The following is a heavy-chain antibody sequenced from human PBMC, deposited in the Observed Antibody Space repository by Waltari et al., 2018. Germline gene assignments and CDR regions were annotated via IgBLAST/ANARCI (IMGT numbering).Heavy chain of an antibody. CDR1: GGSFSGYY. D-gene: IGHD3-3*01. CDR2: VNHSGRT. Sequence: QVQLQQWGAGLLKPSETLSLTCAVYGGSFSGYYWGWIRQPPGKGLEWIGEVNHSGRTNYNPSLKSRVTISLDTSKNQFSLKLSSVTAADTAVYSCARAPGFWSGLGWFDPWGQGALVTVSS. CDR3: ARAPGFWSGLGWFDP. J-gene: IGHJ5*02. V-gene: IGHV4-34*01.